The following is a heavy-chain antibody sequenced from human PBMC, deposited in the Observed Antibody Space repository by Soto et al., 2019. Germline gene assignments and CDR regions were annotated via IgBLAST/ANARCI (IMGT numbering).Heavy chain of an antibody. CDR2: ISYDGSNK. Sequence: GGSLRLSCAASGFTFSSYGMHWVRQAPGKGLEWVAVISYDGSNKYYADSVKGRFTISRDNSKNTLYLQMNSLRAEDTAVYYCAKSVGMGYGDSPGYYYYMDVWGKGTTVTVSS. CDR3: AKSVGMGYGDSPGYYYYMDV. D-gene: IGHD4-17*01. J-gene: IGHJ6*03. CDR1: GFTFSSYG. V-gene: IGHV3-30*18.